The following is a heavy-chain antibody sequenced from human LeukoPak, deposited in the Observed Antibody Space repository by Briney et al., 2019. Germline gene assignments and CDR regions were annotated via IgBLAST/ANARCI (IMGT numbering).Heavy chain of an antibody. J-gene: IGHJ6*02. Sequence: GGSLRLSCAASGFTFSNYGMNWVRRAPGRGLEWVSGISGSGGSTYYADSVKGRFTISRDNSKYTLYLQVNSLRAEDTAIYYCARDPSITMVRGVKTYGMDVWGQGTTVTVSS. CDR1: GFTFSNYG. CDR2: ISGSGGST. D-gene: IGHD3-10*01. CDR3: ARDPSITMVRGVKTYGMDV. V-gene: IGHV3-23*01.